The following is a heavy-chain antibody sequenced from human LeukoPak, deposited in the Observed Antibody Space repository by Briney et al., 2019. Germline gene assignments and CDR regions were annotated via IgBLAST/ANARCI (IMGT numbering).Heavy chain of an antibody. Sequence: SETLSLTCTVSGGSISSYYWSWIRQPAGKGLEWIGRTYTSGSTNYNPSLKSRVTMSVDTSKNQFSLKLSSVTAADTAVYYCAAGGDSSGFDYWGQGTLVTVSS. D-gene: IGHD3-22*01. V-gene: IGHV4-4*07. CDR2: TYTSGST. CDR3: AAGGDSSGFDY. CDR1: GGSISSYY. J-gene: IGHJ4*02.